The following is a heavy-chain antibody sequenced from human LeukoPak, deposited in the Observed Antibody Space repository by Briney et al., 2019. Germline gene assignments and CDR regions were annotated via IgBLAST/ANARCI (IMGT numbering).Heavy chain of an antibody. CDR3: ARGWNPLRRNPLFDP. Sequence: SETLSLTCAVYGGSFSGYYWSWIRQPPGKGLEWIGEINHSGSTNYNPSLKSRVTISVDTSKNQFSLKLSSVTAADTAVYYCARGWNPLRRNPLFDPWGQGTLVTVSS. J-gene: IGHJ5*02. CDR1: GGSFSGYY. CDR2: INHSGST. V-gene: IGHV4-34*01. D-gene: IGHD1-1*01.